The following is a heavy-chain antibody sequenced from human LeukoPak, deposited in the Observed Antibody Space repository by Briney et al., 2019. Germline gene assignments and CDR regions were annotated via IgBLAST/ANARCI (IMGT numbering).Heavy chain of an antibody. J-gene: IGHJ4*02. CDR1: GGSISSNY. CDR2: IYYSGST. V-gene: IGHV4-59*08. D-gene: IGHD1-26*01. Sequence: SETLSLTCTVSGGSISSNYWSWIRQPPGKGLEWIGYIYYSGSTNYNPSLKSRVTISVDTSKNQFSLKLSSATAADTAVYYCARHGGGRGSYKKYWGQGTLVTVSS. CDR3: ARHGGGRGSYKKY.